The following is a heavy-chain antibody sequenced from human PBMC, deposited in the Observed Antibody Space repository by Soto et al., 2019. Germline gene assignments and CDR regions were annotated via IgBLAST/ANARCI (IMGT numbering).Heavy chain of an antibody. J-gene: IGHJ4*02. Sequence: EVQLVESGGGLIQPGGSLRLSCAASGFTVSSNYMSWVRQAPGKGLEWVSVIYSGGSTYYADSVKGRFTISRDNSKNTLYLQMNSQRAEDTAVYYCAISGEGYCSGGSCYPDDYWGQGTLVTVSS. V-gene: IGHV3-53*01. CDR1: GFTVSSNY. CDR2: IYSGGST. D-gene: IGHD2-15*01. CDR3: AISGEGYCSGGSCYPDDY.